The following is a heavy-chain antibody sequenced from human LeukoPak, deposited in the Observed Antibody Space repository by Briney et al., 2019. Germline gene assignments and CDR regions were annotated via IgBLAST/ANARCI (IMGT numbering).Heavy chain of an antibody. J-gene: IGHJ4*02. D-gene: IGHD6-13*01. CDR3: ARDEASSWYGIDY. CDR2: INPNSGGT. V-gene: IGHV1-2*02. CDR1: GYTFTGYY. Sequence: GGSLRLSCAASGYTFTGYYMHWVRQAPGQGLEWMGWINPNSGGTNYAQKFQGRVTLTRDTSISTAYMELSSLRSDDTARYYCARDEASSWYGIDYWGQGTLVTVSS.